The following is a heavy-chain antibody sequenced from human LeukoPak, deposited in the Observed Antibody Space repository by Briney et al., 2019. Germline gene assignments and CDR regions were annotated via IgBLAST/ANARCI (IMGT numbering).Heavy chain of an antibody. J-gene: IGHJ4*02. CDR3: AGGQMFTSGGFDN. D-gene: IGHD6-19*01. CDR1: GFSVSDKY. Sequence: PGGSLRLSCAASGFSVSDKYMSWVRQAPGKGLEWVSVLYTGGNIYYADFVKGRFTISRDNSNNMVFLQMNSLTAEDTALYYCAGGQMFTSGGFDNWGQGALVTVS. V-gene: IGHV3-53*01. CDR2: LYTGGNI.